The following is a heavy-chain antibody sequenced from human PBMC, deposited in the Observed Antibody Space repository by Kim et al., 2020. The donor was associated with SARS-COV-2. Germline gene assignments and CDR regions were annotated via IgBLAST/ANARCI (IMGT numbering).Heavy chain of an antibody. CDR3: ARETPNNLVDP. J-gene: IGHJ5*02. CDR2: IYHRGST. CDR1: GGFITSNF. Sequence: SETLSLTCTVSGGFITSNFWAWIRQPPGKRLEWIGYIYHRGSTNYNPSLKSRVTISVDTSKNQFSLNLTSVTAADTAVYYCARETPNNLVDPWGQGTLVTVSS. V-gene: IGHV4-59*01.